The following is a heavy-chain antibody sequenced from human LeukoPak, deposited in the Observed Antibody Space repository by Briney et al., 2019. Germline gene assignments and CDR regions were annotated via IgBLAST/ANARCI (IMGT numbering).Heavy chain of an antibody. D-gene: IGHD6-13*01. CDR1: GFTVSSNY. Sequence: GGSLRLSCAASGFTVSSNYMRWVRQARGKGLEWVSVIYSGGSTYYADSVKGRFTISRDNSKNTLYLQMNSLRAEDTAVYYCARGLVAAGELGFWGQGALVTVSS. J-gene: IGHJ4*02. V-gene: IGHV3-66*01. CDR3: ARGLVAAGELGF. CDR2: IYSGGST.